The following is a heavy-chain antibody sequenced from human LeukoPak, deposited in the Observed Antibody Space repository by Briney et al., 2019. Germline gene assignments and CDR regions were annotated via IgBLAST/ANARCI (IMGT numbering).Heavy chain of an antibody. J-gene: IGHJ5*02. CDR2: ISSSGSTI. D-gene: IGHD6-19*01. CDR3: ARGRGSGWYGSDNWFDP. CDR1: GFTFSSYE. V-gene: IGHV3-48*03. Sequence: GGSLRLSCAASGFTFSSYEMNWVRQAPGKGLEWVSYISSSGSTIYYADSVKGRFTISRDNAKNSLYLQMNSLRAEDTAVYYCARGRGSGWYGSDNWFDPWGQGTLVTVSS.